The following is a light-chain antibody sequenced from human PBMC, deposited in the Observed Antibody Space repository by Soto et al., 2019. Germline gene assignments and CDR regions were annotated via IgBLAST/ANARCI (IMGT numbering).Light chain of an antibody. CDR3: TSPTPGSLYV. Sequence: QSALTQPPSVSGSPGQSVTISCTGTSSDVGSYNRVSWYQQPPGTAPKLMIYEVSNRPSGVSNRFSGSKSGNTASLTISGLQAEDEADYFCTSPTPGSLYVFGTGTKLTVL. CDR1: SSDVGSYNR. J-gene: IGLJ1*01. V-gene: IGLV2-18*02. CDR2: EVS.